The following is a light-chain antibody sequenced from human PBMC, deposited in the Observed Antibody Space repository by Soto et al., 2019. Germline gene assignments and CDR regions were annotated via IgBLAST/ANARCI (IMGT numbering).Light chain of an antibody. CDR1: QRILDY. CDR3: QQSYLTPIT. V-gene: IGKV1-39*01. Sequence: IQMTQSPSSLSASVGDSVTITCRASQRILDYLNWYQQKPGKAPKLLIYAASNLQSGVPSRFSGSGSGSDFTLTISSLQPEDFASYYCQQSYLTPITFGQGTRLENK. J-gene: IGKJ5*01. CDR2: AAS.